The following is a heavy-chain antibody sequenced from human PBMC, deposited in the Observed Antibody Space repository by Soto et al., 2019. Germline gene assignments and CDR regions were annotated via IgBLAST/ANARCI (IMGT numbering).Heavy chain of an antibody. V-gene: IGHV6-1*01. Sequence: SQTLSLTCAISGDSVSSNSAAWNWIRQSPSRGLEWLGRTYYRSKWYNDYAVSVKSRITINPDTSKNQFSLQLNSVTPEDTAVYYCARGIAVAGMGYYYYYGMDVWGQGTKVTVSS. CDR3: ARGIAVAGMGYYYYYGMDV. J-gene: IGHJ6*02. D-gene: IGHD6-19*01. CDR2: TYYRSKWYN. CDR1: GDSVSSNSAA.